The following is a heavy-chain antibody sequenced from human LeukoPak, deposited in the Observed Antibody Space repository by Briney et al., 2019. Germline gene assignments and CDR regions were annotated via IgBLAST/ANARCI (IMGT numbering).Heavy chain of an antibody. Sequence: ASVNVSCKASGGTFSSYGITWVRQAPGQGLEWMGRVIPILSISNYAQMFQDRVTITADKSTSTAYMELSSLRSEDTAVYFCARTNYYDSSGSQGPGTFYYGLDVWGQGTTVTVSS. D-gene: IGHD3-22*01. V-gene: IGHV1-69*04. CDR1: GGTFSSYG. CDR3: ARTNYYDSSGSQGPGTFYYGLDV. CDR2: VIPILSIS. J-gene: IGHJ6*02.